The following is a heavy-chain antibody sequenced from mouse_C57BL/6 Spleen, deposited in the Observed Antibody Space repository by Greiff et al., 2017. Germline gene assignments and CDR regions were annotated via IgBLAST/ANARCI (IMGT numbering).Heavy chain of an antibody. Sequence: EVQLVESGPGLVKPSQSLSLTCSVTGYSITSGYYWNWIRQFPGNKLEWMGYISYDGSNNYNPSLKNRISITRDTSKNQFFLKLNSVTTEDTATYYCARGDYDEFAYWGQGTLVTVSA. CDR2: ISYDGSN. CDR3: ARGDYDEFAY. D-gene: IGHD2-4*01. CDR1: GYSITSGYY. V-gene: IGHV3-6*01. J-gene: IGHJ3*01.